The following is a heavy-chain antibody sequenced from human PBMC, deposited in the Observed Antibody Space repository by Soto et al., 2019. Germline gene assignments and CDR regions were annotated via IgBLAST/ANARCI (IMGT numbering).Heavy chain of an antibody. CDR1: GGSINSGGYC. Sequence: QVQLQESGPGLVKPSQTLSLTCTVSGGSINSGGYCWSWIRQHPGKGLDWIGCISYGGSTSYNPSLKSRVTISVDTSKNQFSLKLTSVNAADTAVYYCSRGILVWGQGALITVSS. CDR2: ISYGGST. D-gene: IGHD5-18*01. CDR3: SRGILV. J-gene: IGHJ4*02. V-gene: IGHV4-31*03.